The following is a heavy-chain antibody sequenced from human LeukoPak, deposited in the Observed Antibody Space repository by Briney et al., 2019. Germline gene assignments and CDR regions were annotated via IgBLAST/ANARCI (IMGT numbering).Heavy chain of an antibody. CDR3: AKYDILTGYPIGGFDY. CDR1: GFTFSSYA. J-gene: IGHJ4*02. D-gene: IGHD3-9*01. CDR2: ISYDGSNK. Sequence: GRSLRLSCAASGFTFSSYAMHWVRQAPGKGLEWVAVISYDGSNKYYADSVKGRFTISRDNSKNTLYLQMNSLRAEDTAVYYCAKYDILTGYPIGGFDYWGQGTLVTVSS. V-gene: IGHV3-30-3*02.